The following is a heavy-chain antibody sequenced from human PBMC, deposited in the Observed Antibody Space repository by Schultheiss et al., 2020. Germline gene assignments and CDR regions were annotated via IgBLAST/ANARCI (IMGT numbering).Heavy chain of an antibody. CDR1: GFSLSNARMG. V-gene: IGHV2-26*01. CDR3: AHSSIFGVVIYWFDP. D-gene: IGHD3-3*01. CDR2: IFSNDEK. J-gene: IGHJ5*02. Sequence: SGPTLVKPTETLTLTCTVSGFSLSNARMGVSWIRQPPGKALEWLAHIFSNDEKSYSTSLKSRLTISKDTSKNQVVLTMTNMDPVDTATYYCAHSSIFGVVIYWFDPWGKGTLVNV.